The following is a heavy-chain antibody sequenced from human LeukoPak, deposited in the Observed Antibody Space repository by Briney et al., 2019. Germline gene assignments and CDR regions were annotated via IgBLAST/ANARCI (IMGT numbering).Heavy chain of an antibody. J-gene: IGHJ5*02. Sequence: ASVKVSCKASGYTFTSYDINWVRQATGQGLEWMGWMNPNSGNTGYAQKFQGRVTMTRNTSISTAYMELSSLRSEDTAVCYCARGRRIAARIWFDPWGQGTLVTVSS. V-gene: IGHV1-8*01. D-gene: IGHD6-6*01. CDR3: ARGRRIAARIWFDP. CDR2: MNPNSGNT. CDR1: GYTFTSYD.